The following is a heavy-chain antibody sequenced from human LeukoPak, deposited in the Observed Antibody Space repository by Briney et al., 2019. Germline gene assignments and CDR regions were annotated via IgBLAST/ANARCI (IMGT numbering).Heavy chain of an antibody. J-gene: IGHJ2*01. CDR1: GRSINSYY. V-gene: IGHV4-59*01. Sequence: SETLSLTCTVSGRSINSYYWSSIRQHPGRGLGWLGYIYYSGNTNYNPSLKSRVSTSIDTSKNQLSLQLSSVTAADAAVYYWARDRDSSGLRDFDLWGRGTLVAV. CDR3: ARDRDSSGLRDFDL. D-gene: IGHD3-22*01. CDR2: IYYSGNT.